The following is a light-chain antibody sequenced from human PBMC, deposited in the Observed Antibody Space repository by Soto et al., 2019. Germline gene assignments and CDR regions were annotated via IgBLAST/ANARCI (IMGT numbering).Light chain of an antibody. V-gene: IGKV1-12*01. CDR3: KQAHRCPQT. Sequence: DIQMTQSPPSVSASVGDRVTITCRASQGISSWLAWYQQKPGKAPNLLMYAASTLQSWVPSSFSGSGSGTDFTLTTSSLQPEAFASYYCKQAHRCPQTYGPGAKGDIK. J-gene: IGKJ3*01. CDR2: AAS. CDR1: QGISSW.